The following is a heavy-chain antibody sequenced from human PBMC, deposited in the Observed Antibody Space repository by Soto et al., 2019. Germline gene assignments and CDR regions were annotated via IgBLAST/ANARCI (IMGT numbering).Heavy chain of an antibody. Sequence: QVQLVESGGGVVQPGRSLRLSCAASGFTFSSYAMHWVRQAPGKGLEWVAVISYDGSNKYYADSVKGRFTISRDNSKNTRYLQMNSLRAEDTAVYYCARENSSSVAEVYYYYYGMDVWGQGTTVTVSS. D-gene: IGHD6-6*01. V-gene: IGHV3-30-3*01. CDR1: GFTFSSYA. CDR2: ISYDGSNK. J-gene: IGHJ6*02. CDR3: ARENSSSVAEVYYYYYGMDV.